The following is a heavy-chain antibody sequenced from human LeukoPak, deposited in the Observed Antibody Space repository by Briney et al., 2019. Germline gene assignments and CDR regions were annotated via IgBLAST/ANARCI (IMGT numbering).Heavy chain of an antibody. CDR2: IYYSGST. D-gene: IGHD3-22*01. CDR3: ARAGYYSAFDY. V-gene: IGHV4-59*01. J-gene: IGHJ4*02. CDR1: GGSISSYY. Sequence: SETLSLTCTVSGGSISSYYWSWIRQPPGKGQEWIGHIYYSGSTNYNPSLKSRVTISVDTSKNQFSLELSSVTAADTAVYYCARAGYYSAFDYWGQGTLVTVSS.